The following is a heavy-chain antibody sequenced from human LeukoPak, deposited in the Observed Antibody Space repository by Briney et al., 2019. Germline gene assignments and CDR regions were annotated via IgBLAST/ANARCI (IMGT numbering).Heavy chain of an antibody. Sequence: PGGSLRLSCAASGFTFSSYWMSWVRQAPGKGLEWVANIKQDGSEKYYVDSVKGRFTISRDNAKNSLYLQMNSLRAEDTALYYCTRGYNYGPFNSWGQGTLVTVSS. CDR3: TRGYNYGPFNS. V-gene: IGHV3-7*03. D-gene: IGHD5-18*01. CDR2: IKQDGSEK. CDR1: GFTFSSYW. J-gene: IGHJ4*02.